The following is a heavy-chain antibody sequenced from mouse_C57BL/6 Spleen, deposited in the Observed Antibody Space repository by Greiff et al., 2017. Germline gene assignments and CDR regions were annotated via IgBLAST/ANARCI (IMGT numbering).Heavy chain of an antibody. CDR3: ARDDGSYWYFDV. CDR1: GFTFSSYA. J-gene: IGHJ1*03. D-gene: IGHD2-3*01. Sequence: EVQVVESGGGLVKPGGSLKLSCAASGFTFSSYAMSWVRQTPEKRLEWVATISDGGSYTYYPDNVKGRFTISRDNAKNNLYLQMSHLKSEDTAMYYCARDDGSYWYFDVWGTGTTVTVSS. V-gene: IGHV5-4*01. CDR2: ISDGGSYT.